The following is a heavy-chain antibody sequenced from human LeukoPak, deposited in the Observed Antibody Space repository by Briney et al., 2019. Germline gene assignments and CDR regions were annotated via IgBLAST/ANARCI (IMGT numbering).Heavy chain of an antibody. CDR1: GFTFSSYS. D-gene: IGHD3-22*01. J-gene: IGHJ3*02. CDR3: ARDMFYGYYDSSGYYYVAFDI. Sequence: GGSLRLSCAASGFTFSSYSMNWVRQAPGKGLEWVSSISSSSSYRYYADSVKGRFTISRDNAKNSLYLQMNSLRAEDTAVYYCARDMFYGYYDSSGYYYVAFDIWGQGTMVTVSS. V-gene: IGHV3-21*01. CDR2: ISSSSSYR.